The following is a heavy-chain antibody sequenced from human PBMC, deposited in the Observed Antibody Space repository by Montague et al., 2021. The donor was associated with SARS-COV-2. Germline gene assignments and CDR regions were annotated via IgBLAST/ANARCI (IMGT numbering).Heavy chain of an antibody. CDR1: GGSISSGCYY. D-gene: IGHD5-12*01. J-gene: IGHJ6*02. CDR3: ARDRPPVATTFYYYYYGMDV. Sequence: TLSLTCTVSGGSISSGCYYWIWIRPPAGKGLEWIGRIYTSGSTNYNLSLQIPITISIATSQNALSLKLSSVTDADTTVYDCARDRPPVATTFYYYYYGMDVWGRGTTVTVSS. CDR2: IYTSGST. V-gene: IGHV4-61*02.